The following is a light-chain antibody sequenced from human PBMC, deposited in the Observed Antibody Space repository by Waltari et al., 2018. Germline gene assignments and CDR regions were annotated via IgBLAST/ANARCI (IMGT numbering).Light chain of an antibody. V-gene: IGLV1-47*01. Sequence: QSVLTQPPSASGTPGQRVTFSCSGSSSNIGPNSVYWYQQLPGAAPKLLIYKNNRRPCGIPNRCSGSKSGPSASLASSGLRSEDETDYYCAAWDDSLSGWVFGGGTKVTVL. CDR3: AAWDDSLSGWV. J-gene: IGLJ3*02. CDR2: KNN. CDR1: SSNIGPNS.